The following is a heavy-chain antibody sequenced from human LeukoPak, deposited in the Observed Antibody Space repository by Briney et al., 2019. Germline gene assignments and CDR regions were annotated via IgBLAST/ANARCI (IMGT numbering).Heavy chain of an antibody. CDR3: TRETSSRYFDY. CDR2: ISGYNGNT. V-gene: IGHV1-18*01. Sequence: GASVKVSCKASGYTFTRNGITWVRQAPGQGLEWMGWISGYNGNTEYAQMFQGRVTMTTDTSTSTAYMELRSLRSDDTAVYYCTRETSSRYFDYWGQGTLVTVSS. CDR1: GYTFTRNG. J-gene: IGHJ4*02.